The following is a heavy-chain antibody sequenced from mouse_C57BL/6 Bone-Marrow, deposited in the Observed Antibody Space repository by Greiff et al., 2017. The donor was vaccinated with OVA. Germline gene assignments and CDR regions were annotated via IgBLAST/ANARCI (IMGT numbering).Heavy chain of an antibody. CDR2: ISSGGSYT. CDR1: GFTFSSYG. D-gene: IGHD2-4*01. CDR3: ARNYDYDAAWFAY. V-gene: IGHV5-6*01. J-gene: IGHJ3*01. Sequence: EVNLVESGGDLVKPGGSLKLSCAASGFTFSSYGMSWVRQTPDKRLEWVATISSGGSYTYYPDSVKGRFTISRDNAKNTLYLQMSSLKSEDTAMYYCARNYDYDAAWFAYWGQGTLVTVSA.